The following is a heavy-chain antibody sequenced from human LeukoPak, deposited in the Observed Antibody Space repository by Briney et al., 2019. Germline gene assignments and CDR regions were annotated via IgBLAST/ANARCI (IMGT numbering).Heavy chain of an antibody. D-gene: IGHD1-26*01. CDR2: FDPEDGET. CDR1: GYTLTELS. Sequence: SXXVSCKVSGYTLTELSMHWVRQTPGKGLEWVGGFDPEDGETIYAQEFQGRVTMTEDTSTDTAYMDLSSLRSEDTAVYYCASIRGGGYLAAFDFWGQGTMVTVSS. CDR3: ASIRGGGYLAAFDF. J-gene: IGHJ3*01. V-gene: IGHV1-24*01.